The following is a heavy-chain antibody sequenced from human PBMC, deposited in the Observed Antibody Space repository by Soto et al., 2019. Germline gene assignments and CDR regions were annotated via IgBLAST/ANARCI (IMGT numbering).Heavy chain of an antibody. CDR3: AKRGNDGGSYPYWGEWDY. CDR1: GFTFSSYA. D-gene: IGHD1-26*01. CDR2: ISGSGGST. Sequence: EVQLLESGGGLVQPGGSLRLSCAASGFTFSSYAMSWVRQAPGKGLEWVSAISGSGGSTYCADSVKGRFTISRDNSKNTLYLQMNSLRAEDTAVYYCAKRGNDGGSYPYWGEWDYWGQGTLVTVSS. V-gene: IGHV3-23*01. J-gene: IGHJ4*02.